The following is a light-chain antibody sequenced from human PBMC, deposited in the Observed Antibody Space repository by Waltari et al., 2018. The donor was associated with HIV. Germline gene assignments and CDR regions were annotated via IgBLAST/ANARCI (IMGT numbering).Light chain of an antibody. CDR3: SSYTSHNTRV. CDR1: TSDVGGYKY. CDR2: EVS. Sequence: QSALTQPASVSGSPGQSITIPCTGTTSDVGGYKYVSWYQQHPDKAPQLVVYEVSNRPSGISIRFSGSKSGNTASLTISGLQAEDEADYYCSSYTSHNTRVFGTGTKVTVL. V-gene: IGLV2-14*01. J-gene: IGLJ1*01.